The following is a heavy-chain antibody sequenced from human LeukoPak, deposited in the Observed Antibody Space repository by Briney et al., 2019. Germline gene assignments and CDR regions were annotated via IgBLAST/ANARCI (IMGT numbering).Heavy chain of an antibody. V-gene: IGHV1-46*01. J-gene: IGHJ4*02. CDR1: GYTFTSYY. CDR3: ARGLRYFDWLLNFDY. Sequence: ASVKVSCKASGYTFTSYYMHWVRQAPGQGLEWMGIINLSGGSTSYAQKFQGRVTITADESTSTAYMELSSLRSEDTAVYYCARGLRYFDWLLNFDYWGQGTLVTVSS. D-gene: IGHD3-9*01. CDR2: INLSGGST.